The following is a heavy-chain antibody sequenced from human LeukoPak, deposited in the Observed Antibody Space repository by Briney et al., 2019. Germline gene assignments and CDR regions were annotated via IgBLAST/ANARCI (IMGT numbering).Heavy chain of an antibody. V-gene: IGHV4-61*08. J-gene: IGHJ3*02. Sequence: SETLSLTCAVSGGSINSGGYSWSWIRQTPGKGLEWIGYMSYSGSTNYNPSLKSRVTISVDTSKNQFSLKLSSVTAADTAVYYCARETYCSSITCYNVVDAFDIWGQGTMVTVSS. CDR3: ARETYCSSITCYNVVDAFDI. CDR1: GGSINSGGYS. CDR2: MSYSGST. D-gene: IGHD2-2*02.